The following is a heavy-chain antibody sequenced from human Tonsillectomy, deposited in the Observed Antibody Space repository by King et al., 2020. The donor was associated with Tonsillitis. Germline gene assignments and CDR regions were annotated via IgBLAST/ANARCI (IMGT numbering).Heavy chain of an antibody. J-gene: IGHJ4*02. D-gene: IGHD3-22*01. CDR2: IAYGETT. Sequence: QLQESGPGLVKTSETLSLTCSVSGDSVRRSGHYWGWIRQPPGKGLEWVGSIAYGETTYYNPSLKSRVTISGDTSKNQFSLKLTSVTAADTAVYYCARLPDDTATEDYWGQGTLVTVSP. CDR1: GDSVRRSGHY. CDR3: ARLPDDTATEDY. V-gene: IGHV4-39*01.